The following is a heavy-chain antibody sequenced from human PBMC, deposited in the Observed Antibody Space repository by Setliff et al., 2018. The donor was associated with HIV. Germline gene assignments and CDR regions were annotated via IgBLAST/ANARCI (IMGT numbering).Heavy chain of an antibody. D-gene: IGHD3-10*01. CDR1: GYTFTNYA. V-gene: IGHV1-3*01. CDR3: ARDSPPQLQDYYYGMDV. Sequence: VASVKVSCKASGYTFTNYAIHWVRQAPGQRLEWMGWINAGNGDTKYSQKFQGRVTITTDTSASTAYMELNSLSSEDTAVYYCARDSPPQLQDYYYGMDVWGQGTTVTVSS. CDR2: INAGNGDT. J-gene: IGHJ6*02.